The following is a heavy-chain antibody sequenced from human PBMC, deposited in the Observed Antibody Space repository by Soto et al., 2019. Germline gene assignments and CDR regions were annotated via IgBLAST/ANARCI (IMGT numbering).Heavy chain of an antibody. J-gene: IGHJ6*02. Sequence: LSLTCAASGFTFSSYAMSWVRQAPGKGLEWVSAISGSGGSTYYADSVKGRFTISRDNSKNTLYLQMNSLRAEDTAVYYCAKEYGDYAYYYGMDVWGQGTTVTVSS. CDR2: ISGSGGST. V-gene: IGHV3-23*01. D-gene: IGHD4-17*01. CDR3: AKEYGDYAYYYGMDV. CDR1: GFTFSSYA.